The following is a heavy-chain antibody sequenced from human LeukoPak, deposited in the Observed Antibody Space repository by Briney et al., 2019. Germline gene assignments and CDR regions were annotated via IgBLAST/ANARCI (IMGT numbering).Heavy chain of an antibody. Sequence: GGSLRLSCAASGFTFRSYDMHWVRQATGKGLEWVSGIGTAGEIYYPGSVKGRFTISRENAKNSLYLQMNSLRAGDTAVYYCARAAYSSTWYSRYFDLWGRGTPVTVSS. J-gene: IGHJ2*01. D-gene: IGHD6-13*01. V-gene: IGHV3-13*01. CDR2: IGTAGEI. CDR3: ARAAYSSTWYSRYFDL. CDR1: GFTFRSYD.